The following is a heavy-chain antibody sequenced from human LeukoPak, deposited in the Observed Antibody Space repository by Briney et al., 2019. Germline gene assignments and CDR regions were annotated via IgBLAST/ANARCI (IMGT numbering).Heavy chain of an antibody. CDR3: ARQPHAFDNWFDP. J-gene: IGHJ5*02. V-gene: IGHV4-39*01. CDR2: IHYSGIT. D-gene: IGHD3-10*01. CDR1: GDSITSGSYY. Sequence: SETLSLTCTVSGDSITSGSYYWGWIRQPPGKGLEWIANIHYSGITYYNPSLKSRVTISVDTSKNQFSLKLTSVTAADTAVYYCARQPHAFDNWFDPWGQGTLVTVSS.